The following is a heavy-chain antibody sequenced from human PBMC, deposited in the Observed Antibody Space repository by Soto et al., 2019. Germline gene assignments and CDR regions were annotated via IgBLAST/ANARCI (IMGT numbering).Heavy chain of an antibody. J-gene: IGHJ1*01. CDR2: ISSSSSSI. CDR1: GFTFSSYS. Sequence: GSLRLSCAASGFTFSSYSMNWVRQAPGKRLEWLSYISSSSSSIYYADSVKGRFTISRDNAKNSLYLQMNSLRDEDTAVYYCARDYYYDTSGPTLGWGQGTLVTVSS. D-gene: IGHD3-22*01. V-gene: IGHV3-48*02. CDR3: ARDYYYDTSGPTLG.